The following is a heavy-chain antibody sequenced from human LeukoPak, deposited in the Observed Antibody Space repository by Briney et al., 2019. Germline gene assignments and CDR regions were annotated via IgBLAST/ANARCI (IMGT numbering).Heavy chain of an antibody. CDR2: IWYDGSNK. CDR1: GVTFSSYG. Sequence: PGGSLRLSCAASGVTFSSYGMHWVRQAPGKGLEWVAFIWYDGSNKYYADSVKGRFTISRDNSKNTQYLQMNSLRPEDTAVYYCAKDLGYCSGGSCYSSSYYFDYWGQGTLVTVSS. J-gene: IGHJ4*02. D-gene: IGHD2-15*01. V-gene: IGHV3-30*02. CDR3: AKDLGYCSGGSCYSSSYYFDY.